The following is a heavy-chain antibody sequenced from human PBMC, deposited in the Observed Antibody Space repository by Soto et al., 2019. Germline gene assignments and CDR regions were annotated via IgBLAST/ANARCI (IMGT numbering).Heavy chain of an antibody. CDR2: ISGYSGHT. CDR3: AREWDNKSEHSSGWYDDF. Sequence: ASVKVSCKASGYTFSSYGISCVRQAPGQGLEWMGWISGYSGHTYYAQKFRGRVTMTTDTSTNTVYMELRSLRSDDTAVYYCAREWDNKSEHSSGWYDDFWGQGTLVTSPQ. CDR1: GYTFSSYG. D-gene: IGHD6-19*01. V-gene: IGHV1-18*01. J-gene: IGHJ4*02.